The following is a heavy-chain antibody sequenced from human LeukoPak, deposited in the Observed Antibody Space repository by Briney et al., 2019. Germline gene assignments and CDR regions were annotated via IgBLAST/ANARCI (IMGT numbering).Heavy chain of an antibody. D-gene: IGHD4-17*01. CDR1: GYTFTGYF. V-gene: IGHV1-2*04. CDR2: INPDSGGT. Sequence: ASVKVSCRASGYTFTGYFMSWVRQAPGQGLEWMGWINPDSGGTHYAQNFQGWVTMTRDTSISTAYMELSRLRSEDTAVYYCARADYGDPDDAFDIWGQGTMVTVSS. J-gene: IGHJ3*02. CDR3: ARADYGDPDDAFDI.